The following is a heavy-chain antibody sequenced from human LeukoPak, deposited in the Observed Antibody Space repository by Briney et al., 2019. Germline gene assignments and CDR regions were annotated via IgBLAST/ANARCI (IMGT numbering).Heavy chain of an antibody. CDR1: GYTFTGYY. Sequence: ASVKVSCKASGYTFTGYYMHWVRQAPGQGLEWMGWINPNSGGTNYAQKFQGRVTMTRDTSISTAYMELSRLRSDDTAVYYCAQGCSSTSCFFDYWGQGTLVTVSS. V-gene: IGHV1-2*02. J-gene: IGHJ4*02. CDR2: INPNSGGT. CDR3: AQGCSSTSCFFDY. D-gene: IGHD2-2*01.